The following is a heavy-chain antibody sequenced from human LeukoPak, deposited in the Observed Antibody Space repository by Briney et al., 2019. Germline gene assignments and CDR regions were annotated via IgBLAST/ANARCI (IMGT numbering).Heavy chain of an antibody. CDR1: GCTFTGYY. V-gene: IGHV1-2*02. CDR2: INPNSGGT. Sequence: GASVKVSCKASGCTFTGYYMHWVRQAPGQGLEWMGWINPNSGGTNYAQKFQGRVTMTRDTSISTAYMELSRLRSDDTAVYYCAGAAGQWLVPLDYWGQGTLVTVSS. J-gene: IGHJ4*02. CDR3: AGAAGQWLVPLDY. D-gene: IGHD6-19*01.